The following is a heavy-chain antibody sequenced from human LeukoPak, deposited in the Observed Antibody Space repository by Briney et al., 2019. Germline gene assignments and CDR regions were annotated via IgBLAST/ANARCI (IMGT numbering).Heavy chain of an antibody. Sequence: ASVKVSCKASGYTFTGYYMHWVRQATGQGLEWMGWMNPNSGNTGYAQKFQGRVTITRNTSISTAYMELSSLRSEDTAVYYCARAGNLDVSETLLNWFDPWGQGTLVTVSS. V-gene: IGHV1-8*03. CDR1: GYTFTGYY. J-gene: IGHJ5*02. D-gene: IGHD3/OR15-3a*01. CDR2: MNPNSGNT. CDR3: ARAGNLDVSETLLNWFDP.